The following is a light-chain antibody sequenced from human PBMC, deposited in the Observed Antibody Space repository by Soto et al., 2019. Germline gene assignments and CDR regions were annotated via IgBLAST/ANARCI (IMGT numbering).Light chain of an antibody. CDR3: QQYNNWPPWT. CDR1: QSVSSN. Sequence: EIVMTQSPATLSVSPWERATLSCRASQSVSSNLAWYKQKPGQAPRLLIYGVSTRATDIPARFSGSGSGTEFTLTITSLQSEDFAVYYCQQYNNWPPWTFGHGTKLEIK. V-gene: IGKV3-15*01. CDR2: GVS. J-gene: IGKJ1*01.